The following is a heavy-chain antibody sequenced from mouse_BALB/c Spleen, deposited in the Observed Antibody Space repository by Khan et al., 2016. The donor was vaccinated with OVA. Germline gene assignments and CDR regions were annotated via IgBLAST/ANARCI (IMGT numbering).Heavy chain of an antibody. Sequence: VPLQESGAELVRPGSSVKISCKASGYTFSSSWMNWVKQRPGQGLEWIGQIFPGDGDTNYNGKFKGKDTLTADKSSRTAYMQLSSLPSDDSAFYFCARYYGSRFAYWGHGTLVTVSA. CDR3: ARYYGSRFAY. CDR1: GYTFSSSW. CDR2: IFPGDGDT. D-gene: IGHD1-1*01. J-gene: IGHJ3*01. V-gene: IGHV1-80*01.